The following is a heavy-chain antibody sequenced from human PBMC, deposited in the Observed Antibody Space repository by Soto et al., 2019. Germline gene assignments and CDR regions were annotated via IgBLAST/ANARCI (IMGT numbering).Heavy chain of an antibody. CDR2: ISHDETNK. Sequence: GGSLRLSCAASGFTFSSYGMHWVRQAPGKGLEWVAVISHDETNKYYADSVKGRFTISRDNSKKTLYLQMNSLRGEDTAVYYCAKKNSGYVLRGAPFDYWGQGTLVTVSS. D-gene: IGHD5-12*01. J-gene: IGHJ4*02. CDR3: AKKNSGYVLRGAPFDY. CDR1: GFTFSSYG. V-gene: IGHV3-30*18.